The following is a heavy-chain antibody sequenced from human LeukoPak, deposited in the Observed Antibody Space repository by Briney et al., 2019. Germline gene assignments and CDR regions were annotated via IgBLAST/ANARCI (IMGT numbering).Heavy chain of an antibody. V-gene: IGHV3-73*01. J-gene: IGHJ4*02. Sequence: GGSLGLSCAASGFTFSGSAMHWVRQASGKGLEWVGRIRSKANSYATAYAASVKGRFTISRDDSKNTAYLQMNSLKTEDTAVYYCTRLPIYDSSGYVDYWGQGTLVTVSS. D-gene: IGHD3-22*01. CDR2: IRSKANSYAT. CDR1: GFTFSGSA. CDR3: TRLPIYDSSGYVDY.